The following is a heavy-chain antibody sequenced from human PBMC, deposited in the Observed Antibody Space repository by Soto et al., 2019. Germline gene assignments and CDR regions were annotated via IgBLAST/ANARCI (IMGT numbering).Heavy chain of an antibody. CDR2: FYYSGST. CDR3: AGGVFP. CDR1: GGSLSSGGYY. J-gene: IGHJ5*02. V-gene: IGHV4-31*03. Sequence: QVQLQESGPGLVKPSQTLSLTCTVSGGSLSSGGYYWTWIRQHPGKGLEWIGYFYYSGSTYYNPSLKSRVTLTVATCPPQSSLEPSSVTAADTAVYYCAGGVFPWGQGTLVTVSS.